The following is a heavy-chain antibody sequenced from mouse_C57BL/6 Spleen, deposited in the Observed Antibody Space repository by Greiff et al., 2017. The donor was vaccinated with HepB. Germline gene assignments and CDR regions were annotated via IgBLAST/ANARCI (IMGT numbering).Heavy chain of an antibody. J-gene: IGHJ2*01. Sequence: VQLQQSGPELVKPGASVKISCKASGYAFSSSWMNWVKQRPGKGLEWIGRIYPGDGDTNYNGKFKGKATLTADKSSSTAYMQLSSLTSEDSAVYFCARFYDGFYFDYWGQGTTLTVSS. D-gene: IGHD2-3*01. V-gene: IGHV1-82*01. CDR3: ARFYDGFYFDY. CDR2: IYPGDGDT. CDR1: GYAFSSSW.